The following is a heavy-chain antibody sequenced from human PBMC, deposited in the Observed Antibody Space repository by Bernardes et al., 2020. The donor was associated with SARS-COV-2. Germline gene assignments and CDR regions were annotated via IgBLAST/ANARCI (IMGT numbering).Heavy chain of an antibody. Sequence: GGSLRLSCAASGFTFSNYGMHWVRQAPGKGLEWVAVIWYDGSNKYYADSVKGRFTISRDNSKNTLYLQVNSLRAEDTAVYYCARGGQDATNDYWGQGTLVTVSS. D-gene: IGHD3-10*01. CDR1: GFTFSNYG. CDR3: ARGGQDATNDY. CDR2: IWYDGSNK. J-gene: IGHJ4*02. V-gene: IGHV3-33*01.